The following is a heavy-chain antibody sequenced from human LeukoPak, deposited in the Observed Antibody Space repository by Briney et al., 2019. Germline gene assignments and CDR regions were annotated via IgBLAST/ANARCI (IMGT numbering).Heavy chain of an antibody. V-gene: IGHV4-39*01. CDR2: IYYSGST. Sequence: PSETPSLTCTLSVGSPSSSSYYWGWIRQPPGKGLEWIGSIYYSGSTYYNPSLKSRVTISVDTSKNQFSLKLSSVTAADTAVYYCARLRVGDGRVDYWGQGTLVTVSS. J-gene: IGHJ4*02. CDR1: VGSPSSSSYY. CDR3: ARLRVGDGRVDY. D-gene: IGHD3-10*01.